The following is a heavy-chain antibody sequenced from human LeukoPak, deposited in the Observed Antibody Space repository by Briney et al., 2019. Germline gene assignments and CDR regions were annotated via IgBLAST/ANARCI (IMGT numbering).Heavy chain of an antibody. CDR1: GFTFSRYP. D-gene: IGHD3-3*01. CDR2: INGNGGST. J-gene: IGHJ4*02. V-gene: IGHV3-64D*09. CDR3: VKAQYDFWSGLDY. Sequence: GGSLRLSCPASGFTFSRYPMHWVRQAPGKGLEYVSAINGNGGSTYYADSVKGRFTISRDNSKNTLYLQMSSLRTEDTAIYYCVKAQYDFWSGLDYWGQGTLVTVSS.